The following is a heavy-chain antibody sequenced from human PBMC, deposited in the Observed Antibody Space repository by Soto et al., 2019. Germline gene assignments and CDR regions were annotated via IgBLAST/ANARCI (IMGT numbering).Heavy chain of an antibody. CDR3: AREVGSSGWYGTSFDY. D-gene: IGHD6-19*01. Sequence: QVQLVESGGGVVQPGRSLRLSCAASGFTFSSYGMHWVRQAPGKGLEWVAVIWYDGSNKYYADSVKCRFTISRDNSKNTLYLQMNSLRAEDTAVYYCAREVGSSGWYGTSFDYWGQGTLVTVSS. V-gene: IGHV3-33*01. CDR2: IWYDGSNK. J-gene: IGHJ4*02. CDR1: GFTFSSYG.